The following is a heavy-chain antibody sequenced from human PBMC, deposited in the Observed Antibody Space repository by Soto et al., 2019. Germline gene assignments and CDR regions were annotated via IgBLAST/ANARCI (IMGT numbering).Heavy chain of an antibody. Sequence: DVQLVESGGGSVQPGGSLRLSCVASVFVFSGYWMHWVRQVPGRGVVWVSRISGDGTDTSYADSVGGRFTISRDNAKNTVYLQMNSLRFDDTAVYYCTRVWNSGYYSYSAFDVWGQGTMVSVSP. CDR2: ISGDGTDT. J-gene: IGHJ3*01. CDR1: VFVFSGYW. V-gene: IGHV3-74*01. CDR3: TRVWNSGYYSYSAFDV. D-gene: IGHD3-22*01.